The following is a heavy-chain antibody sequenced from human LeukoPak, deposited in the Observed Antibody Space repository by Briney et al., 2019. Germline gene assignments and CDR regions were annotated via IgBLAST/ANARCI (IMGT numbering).Heavy chain of an antibody. CDR1: GYTFTGYY. CDR2: IHPNSGDT. D-gene: IGHD6-13*01. J-gene: IGHJ5*02. V-gene: IGHV1-2*02. CDR3: ARHTEYYSSRGWFDP. Sequence: ASVKVSCKASGYTFTGYYMHWVRQAPGQGLEWIGWIHPNSGDTNYAQNFQGRVTMTRDTSISTAYMELSRLRSDDTAVYYCARHTEYYSSRGWFDPWGQGTLVTVSS.